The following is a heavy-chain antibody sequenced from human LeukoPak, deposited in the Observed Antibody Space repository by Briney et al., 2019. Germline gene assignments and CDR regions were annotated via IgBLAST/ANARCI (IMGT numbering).Heavy chain of an antibody. CDR2: ASYSGGT. V-gene: IGHV4-31*03. CDR3: ARYWGPYDNSGAYFDY. D-gene: IGHD3-22*01. J-gene: IGHJ4*02. Sequence: PSETLSLTCSVSGGSVTGGGYYWSWIRQHPGKGLEWIGFASYSGGTYYNPSLMSRITISVDRSRNQFSLRMRDVTAADTAMYYCARYWGPYDNSGAYFDYWGQGTLVTVSS. CDR1: GGSVTGGGYY.